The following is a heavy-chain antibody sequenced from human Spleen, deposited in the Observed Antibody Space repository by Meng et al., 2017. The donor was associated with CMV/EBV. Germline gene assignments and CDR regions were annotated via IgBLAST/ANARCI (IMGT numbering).Heavy chain of an antibody. CDR3: ASRVDTAFQVGY. Sequence: GESLKISCAASGFTFSSYAMSWVRQAPGKGLEWVSAISGSGGSTYYADSVKGRFTISRDNSKNTLYLQMNSLRAEDTAVYYCASRVDTAFQVGYWGQGTLVTVSS. CDR1: GFTFSSYA. V-gene: IGHV3-23*01. J-gene: IGHJ4*02. CDR2: ISGSGGST. D-gene: IGHD5-18*01.